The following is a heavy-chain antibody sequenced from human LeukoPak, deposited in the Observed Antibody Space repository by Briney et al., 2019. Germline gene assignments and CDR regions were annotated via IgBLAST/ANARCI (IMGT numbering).Heavy chain of an antibody. Sequence: PGRSLRLSCAASGFTFDNYAMHWVRQAPGKGLEWVSGISWNSGSIGYADSVKGRFTIYRDNAKNSLYLQMNSLRAEDMALYYCARGAPIDYWGQGTLVTVSS. CDR3: ARGAPIDY. CDR2: ISWNSGSI. J-gene: IGHJ4*02. D-gene: IGHD3-10*01. V-gene: IGHV3-9*03. CDR1: GFTFDNYA.